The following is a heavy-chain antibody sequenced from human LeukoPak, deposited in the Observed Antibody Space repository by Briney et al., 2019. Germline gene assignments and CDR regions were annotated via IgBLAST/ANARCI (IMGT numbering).Heavy chain of an antibody. D-gene: IGHD3-10*01. CDR1: GFTFSSYA. V-gene: IGHV3-64D*06. Sequence: GGSLRLSCSASGFTFSSYAMHWVRQAPGKGLEYVSAISSNGGSTYYADSVKGRFTISRDNSKNTLYLQMSSLRAEDTAVYYCVKDRLMVRGDHNWFDPWGQGTLVTVSS. J-gene: IGHJ5*02. CDR2: ISSNGGST. CDR3: VKDRLMVRGDHNWFDP.